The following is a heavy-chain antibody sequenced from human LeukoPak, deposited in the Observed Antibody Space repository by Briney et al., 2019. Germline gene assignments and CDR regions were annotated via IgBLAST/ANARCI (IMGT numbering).Heavy chain of an antibody. D-gene: IGHD3-10*01. CDR1: GYTFTGYY. Sequence: ASVKVSCKASGYTFTGYYMHWVRQAPGQGLEWMGWINPNSGGTNYAQKFQGWVTMTRDTSISTAYMELNSLRAEDTAVYYCARGPTPSFYYGSGSYYSLDYWGQGTLVTGSS. CDR2: INPNSGGT. V-gene: IGHV1-2*04. CDR3: ARGPTPSFYYGSGSYYSLDY. J-gene: IGHJ4*02.